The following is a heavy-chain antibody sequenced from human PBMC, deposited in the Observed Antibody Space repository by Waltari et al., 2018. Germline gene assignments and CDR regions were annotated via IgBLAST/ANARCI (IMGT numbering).Heavy chain of an antibody. Sequence: EVQLVQSGAEVKKPGESLKISCKGSGYSFTSYWIGWVRQMPGKGLEWIGLIYPGDSDTRYSPSFQGQVTISADKSISTAYLQWSSLKAADTAMYYCARQDTPLGGPAVAGDYWGQGTLVTVSS. D-gene: IGHD6-19*01. J-gene: IGHJ4*02. CDR1: GYSFTSYW. CDR2: IYPGDSDT. V-gene: IGHV5-51*01. CDR3: ARQDTPLGGPAVAGDY.